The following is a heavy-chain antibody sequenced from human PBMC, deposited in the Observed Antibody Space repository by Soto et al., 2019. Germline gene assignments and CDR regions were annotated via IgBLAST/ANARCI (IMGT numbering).Heavy chain of an antibody. D-gene: IGHD3-3*01. CDR3: ARLTYYDFWSGYSGRLAFDI. J-gene: IGHJ3*02. CDR1: GGSISSYY. Sequence: SETLSLTCTVSGGSISSYYWSWIRQPPGKGLEWIGYIYYSGSTNYNPSLKSRVTISVDTSKNQFSLKLSSVTAADTAVYYCARLTYYDFWSGYSGRLAFDIWGQGTMVTVSS. CDR2: IYYSGST. V-gene: IGHV4-59*08.